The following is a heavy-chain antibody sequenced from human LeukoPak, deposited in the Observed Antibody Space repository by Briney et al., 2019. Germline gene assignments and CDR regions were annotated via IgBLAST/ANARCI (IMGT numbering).Heavy chain of an antibody. V-gene: IGHV1-2*02. CDR2: INPNSGGT. Sequence: SVKVSCKASGYTFTGYYMHWVRRAPGQGVEWMGWINPNSGGTNYAQKFQGRVTMTRDTSISTAYMELSRLRSDDTAVYYCARVGDLAYCGGDFYSAFGYWGQGTLVTVSS. D-gene: IGHD2-21*02. CDR3: ARVGDLAYCGGDFYSAFGY. J-gene: IGHJ4*02. CDR1: GYTFTGYY.